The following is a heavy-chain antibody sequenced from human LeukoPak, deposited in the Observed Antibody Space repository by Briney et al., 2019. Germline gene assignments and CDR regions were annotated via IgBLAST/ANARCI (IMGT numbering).Heavy chain of an antibody. CDR2: IYSGGST. D-gene: IGHD1-14*01. CDR1: GLTVSSNY. Sequence: GGSLRLSCAASGLTVSSNYMSWVRQAPGKGLERVSVIYSGGSTYYADSVKGRFTISRDNSKNTLYLQMNSLRAEDTAVYYCARFITRSDAFDIWGQGTMVTVSS. J-gene: IGHJ3*02. V-gene: IGHV3-53*01. CDR3: ARFITRSDAFDI.